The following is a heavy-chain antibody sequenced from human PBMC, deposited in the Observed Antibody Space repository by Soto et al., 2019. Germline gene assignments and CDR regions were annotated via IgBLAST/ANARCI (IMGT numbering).Heavy chain of an antibody. CDR1: GGSISSGDYY. V-gene: IGHV4-30-4*01. J-gene: IGHJ6*02. D-gene: IGHD2-8*01. CDR3: ARDRGMRHRRYYYGMDV. Sequence: QVQLQESGPGLVKPSQTLSLTCTVSGGSISSGDYYWSWIRQPPGKGLEWIGYIYYSGSTYYNPSLKSRVTISVDTSKNQFSLKLSSVTAADTAVYYCARDRGMRHRRYYYGMDVWGQGTTVTVSS. CDR2: IYYSGST.